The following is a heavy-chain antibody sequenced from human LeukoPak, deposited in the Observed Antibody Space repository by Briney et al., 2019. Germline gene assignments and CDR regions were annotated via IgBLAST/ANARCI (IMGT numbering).Heavy chain of an antibody. CDR2: MRYDGSNR. V-gene: IGHV3-30*02. Sequence: PGGSLRLSCAASGFTFSSYEMNWVRQAPGKGLEWVAFMRYDGSNRNYADSVKGRFTMSRDNSKNTLYLQMNSLRAEDTAVYYCAKGVKVPLLRYFSYYMDVWGKGTTVTISS. D-gene: IGHD3-9*01. J-gene: IGHJ6*03. CDR3: AKGVKVPLLRYFSYYMDV. CDR1: GFTFSSYE.